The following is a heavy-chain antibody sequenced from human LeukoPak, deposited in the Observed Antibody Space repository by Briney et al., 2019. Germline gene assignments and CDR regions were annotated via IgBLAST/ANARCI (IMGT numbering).Heavy chain of an antibody. V-gene: IGHV4-4*07. CDR2: IYVRGTTDDNPT. J-gene: IGHJ5*02. CDR3: ARGYSYGKNWFDP. Sequence: NTSETLSLTYTVSGASISKYYWSWIRQPAGKGLEWIGRIYVRGTTDDNPTDYNPPLKSRVIMSVDTSKNQFSLNLSSVTAADTAVYYCARGYSYGKNWFDPWGQGTLVSVSS. CDR1: GASISKYY. D-gene: IGHD5-18*01.